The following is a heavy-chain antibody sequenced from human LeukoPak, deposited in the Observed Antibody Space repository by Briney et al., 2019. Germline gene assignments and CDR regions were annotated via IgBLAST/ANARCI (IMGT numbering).Heavy chain of an antibody. CDR3: ARDRGGGFDY. CDR1: GFTFSSYW. V-gene: IGHV3-7*03. CDR2: MKQDGSEK. J-gene: IGHJ4*02. Sequence: GGSLRLSCAASGFTFSSYWMSWLRQAPGKGLEWVANMKQDGSEKYYVDSVKGRFTISRDNAKNSLYLQMDSLRAEDTAVYYCARDRGGGFDYWGQGTLVTVSS. D-gene: IGHD3-16*01.